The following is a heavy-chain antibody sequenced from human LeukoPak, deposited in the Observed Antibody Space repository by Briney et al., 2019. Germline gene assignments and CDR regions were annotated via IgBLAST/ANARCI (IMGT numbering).Heavy chain of an antibody. CDR1: GFTFSDYE. CDR2: ISSSGGTI. D-gene: IGHD1-1*01. J-gene: IGHJ2*01. Sequence: GGSLRLSCAASGFTFSDYEMNWVRQAPGKGLEWVPYISSSGGTIYYTDSVKGRFTISRDNTKNSLYLQMNRLRAEDTAVYYCARAPYTTVVYWYFDLWGRGTLVTVSS. V-gene: IGHV3-48*03. CDR3: ARAPYTTVVYWYFDL.